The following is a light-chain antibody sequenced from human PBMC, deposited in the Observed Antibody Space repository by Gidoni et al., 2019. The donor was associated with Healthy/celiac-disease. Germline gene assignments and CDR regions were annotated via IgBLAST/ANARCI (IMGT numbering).Light chain of an antibody. CDR3: QQYDSSRYT. V-gene: IGKV3-20*01. J-gene: IGKJ2*01. Sequence: ELVLTQFPGTLSLSPGERATLPCRASKSVSSSYLAWYQQKPGQAPRLLIYGASSRATGIPDRFSGSGSGTDFTLTISRLEPEDFAVYYCQQYDSSRYTFGQGTKLEIK. CDR1: KSVSSSY. CDR2: GAS.